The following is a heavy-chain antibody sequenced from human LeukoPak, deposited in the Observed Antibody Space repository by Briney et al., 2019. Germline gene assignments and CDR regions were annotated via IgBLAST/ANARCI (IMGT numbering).Heavy chain of an antibody. D-gene: IGHD3-10*01. J-gene: IGHJ6*04. V-gene: IGHV4-34*01. CDR1: GGSFSGYY. CDR2: INHSGST. Sequence: SETLSLTCAVYGGSFSGYYWSWIRQPPGKGLEWIGEINHSGSTNYNPSLKSRVTISVDPSKNQFSLKLSSVTAADTAVYYCARGGFNYYGSGSYYRYYYGMDVWGKGTTVTVSS. CDR3: ARGGFNYYGSGSYYRYYYGMDV.